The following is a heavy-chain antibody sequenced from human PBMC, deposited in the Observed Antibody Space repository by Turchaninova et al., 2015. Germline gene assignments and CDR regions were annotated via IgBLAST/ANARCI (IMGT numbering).Heavy chain of an antibody. V-gene: IGHV4-59*01. CDR3: ARDDSTGTGYFDY. J-gene: IGHJ4*02. Sequence: QVQLQESGPGLVKPSETPSPTCTATGCSLSSYYWSWIRQPPGKGLEWIGYIYSSGSTNYNPSLKSRVTISVDTSKNQFSLKLSSVTAADTAVYYCARDDSTGTGYFDYWGQGTLVTVSS. CDR1: GCSLSSYY. D-gene: IGHD1-7*01. CDR2: IYSSGST.